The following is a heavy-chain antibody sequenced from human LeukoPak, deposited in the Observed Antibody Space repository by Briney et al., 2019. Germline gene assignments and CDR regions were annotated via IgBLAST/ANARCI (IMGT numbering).Heavy chain of an antibody. CDR2: MNPNSGNT. Sequence: GASVKVSCKASGYTFTSYGINWVRQATGQGLEWMGWMNPNSGNTGYAQKFQGRVTMTRSTSISTAYMELSSLRSEDTAVYYCARIDSSSWYPGGYWGQGTLVTVSS. V-gene: IGHV1-8*02. D-gene: IGHD6-13*01. CDR3: ARIDSSSWYPGGY. CDR1: GYTFTSYG. J-gene: IGHJ4*02.